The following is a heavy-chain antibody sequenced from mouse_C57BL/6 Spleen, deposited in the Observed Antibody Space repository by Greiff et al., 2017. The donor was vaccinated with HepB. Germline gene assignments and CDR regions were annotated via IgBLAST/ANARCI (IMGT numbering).Heavy chain of an antibody. D-gene: IGHD2-5*01. CDR3: ARSPYYIKGAMDY. J-gene: IGHJ4*01. CDR1: GYTFTSYW. V-gene: IGHV1-52*01. CDR2: IDPSDSET. Sequence: VQLQQPGAELVRPGSSVKLSCKASGYTFTSYWMHWVKQRPIQGLEWIGNIDPSDSETHYNQKFKDKATLTVDKSSSTAYMQLSSLTSEDSAVYYCARSPYYIKGAMDYWGQGTSVTVSS.